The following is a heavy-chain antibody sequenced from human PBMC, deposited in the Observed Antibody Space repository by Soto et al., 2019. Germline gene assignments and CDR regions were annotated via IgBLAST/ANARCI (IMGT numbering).Heavy chain of an antibody. CDR1: GFTFSSYG. Sequence: GGSLSLSCAASGFTFSSYGMHWVRQAPGKGLEWVAVISYDGSNKYYADSVKGRFTISRDNSKNTLYLQMNSLRAEDTAVYYCAKNSLPDYYDSSNNNWFDPWGQGTLVTVSS. CDR3: AKNSLPDYYDSSNNNWFDP. CDR2: ISYDGSNK. J-gene: IGHJ5*02. V-gene: IGHV3-30*18. D-gene: IGHD3-22*01.